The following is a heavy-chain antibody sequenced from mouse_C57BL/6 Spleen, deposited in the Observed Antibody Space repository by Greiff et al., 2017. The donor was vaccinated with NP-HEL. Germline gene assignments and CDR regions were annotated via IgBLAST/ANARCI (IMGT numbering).Heavy chain of an antibody. V-gene: IGHV1-82*01. J-gene: IGHJ3*01. D-gene: IGHD2-4*01. CDR1: GYAFSSSW. Sequence: VQLQESGPELVKPGASVKISCEASGYAFSSSWMNWVKQRPGKGLEWIGRIYPGDGDTNYNGKFKGKATLTADKSSSTAYMQLSSLTSEDSAVYFCARGGLGFAYWGQGTLVTVSA. CDR3: ARGGLGFAY. CDR2: IYPGDGDT.